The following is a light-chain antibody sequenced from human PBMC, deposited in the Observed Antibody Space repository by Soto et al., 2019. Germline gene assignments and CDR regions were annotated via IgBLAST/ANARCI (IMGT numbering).Light chain of an antibody. V-gene: IGKV1-5*01. J-gene: IGKJ1*01. Sequence: DIQMTQSPSTLPASVGDRVTITCRASQSISNWLAWYQQKPGTAPKVLIYHAYNLQSGVQSRFRGSRSGTEFTLTVRSLQPEDFATYYCIQDHDDSWTFGQGTKVDIK. CDR3: IQDHDDSWT. CDR2: HAY. CDR1: QSISNW.